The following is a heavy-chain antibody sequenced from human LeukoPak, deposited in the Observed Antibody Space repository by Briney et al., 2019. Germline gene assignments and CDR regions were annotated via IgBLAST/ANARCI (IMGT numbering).Heavy chain of an antibody. CDR3: ARGGDSGSYCNY. CDR1: GFTFRSYW. D-gene: IGHD3-10*01. CDR2: INIDGSST. J-gene: IGHJ4*02. V-gene: IGHV3-74*01. Sequence: HPGGSLRLSCAASGFTFRSYWMHWVRQAPGKGLVWVSRINIDGSSTSYEDSVKGRFAISRDNAKNTLYLQMNSLRAEDTAVYYCARGGDSGSYCNYWGQGTLVTVSS.